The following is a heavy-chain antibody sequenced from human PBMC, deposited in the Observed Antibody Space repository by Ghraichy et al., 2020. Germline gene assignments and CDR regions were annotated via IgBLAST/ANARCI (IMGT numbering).Heavy chain of an antibody. CDR1: GFTFSDYG. J-gene: IGHJ6*02. CDR2: LSYDGSNK. V-gene: IGHV3-30*18. CDR3: AKGHSSPYYYYYYAMDV. D-gene: IGHD6-13*01. Sequence: GESLNISCAASGFTFSDYGMHWVRQTPGKGLEWVAVLSYDGSNKYYADSVKGRFTISRDNSNNTLYLQMNSLRAEDTAVYYCAKGHSSPYYYYYYAMDVWGQGTTVTVSS.